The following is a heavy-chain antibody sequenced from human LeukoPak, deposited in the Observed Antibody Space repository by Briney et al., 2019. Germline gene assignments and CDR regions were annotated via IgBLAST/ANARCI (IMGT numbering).Heavy chain of an antibody. CDR2: IRGKAYGGTT. Sequence: GGSLRLSCTAPGFTFGDYAMSWVRQAPGKGLEWVGFIRGKAYGGTTEYAASVKGRFTISRDDSKSIAYLQMNSLKTEDTAVYYCTRDFRDYYDSSGYFDYWGQGTLVTVSS. CDR1: GFTFGDYA. D-gene: IGHD3-22*01. J-gene: IGHJ4*02. V-gene: IGHV3-49*04. CDR3: TRDFRDYYDSSGYFDY.